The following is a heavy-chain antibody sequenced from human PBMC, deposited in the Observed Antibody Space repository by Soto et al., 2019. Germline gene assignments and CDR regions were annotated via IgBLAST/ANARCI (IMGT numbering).Heavy chain of an antibody. V-gene: IGHV3-15*07. Sequence: GGSLRLSCAASGFTFSNAWMNWVRQAPGKRLEWVGRIKSKTDGGTTDYAAHVKGRFTISRDDSKNTLYLQMNSLKTEDTALYYCTTDLGELPGFDAFDIWGQGTMVT. CDR3: TTDLGELPGFDAFDI. J-gene: IGHJ3*02. CDR1: GFTFSNAW. D-gene: IGHD3-16*01. CDR2: IKSKTDGGTT.